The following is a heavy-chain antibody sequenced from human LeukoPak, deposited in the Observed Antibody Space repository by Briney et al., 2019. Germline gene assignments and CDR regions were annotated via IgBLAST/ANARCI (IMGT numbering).Heavy chain of an antibody. CDR1: GFTFSNYW. CDR3: ASDGSGTYYNSPIDY. J-gene: IGHJ4*02. V-gene: IGHV3-7*01. CDR2: IKQDGSEK. D-gene: IGHD3-10*01. Sequence: GGSLRLSCAASGFTFSNYWMSWVRQAPGKGLEWVANIKQDGSEKYYVDSVKGRFTISRDNAKNSLYLQMNSLRAEDTAVYYCASDGSGTYYNSPIDYWGQATLVTVSS.